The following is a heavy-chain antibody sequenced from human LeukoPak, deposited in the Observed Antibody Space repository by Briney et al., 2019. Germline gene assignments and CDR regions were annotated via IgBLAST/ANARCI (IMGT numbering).Heavy chain of an antibody. D-gene: IGHD5-18*01. CDR2: ISSSGNTI. Sequence: GSLRLSCAASGFTFSSYAMSWVRQAPGKGLEWVSYISSSGNTIDYADSVKGRFTISRDNAKNSLYLQMVSLRAEDTAVYYCARLRGYSYGYGDYWGQGTLVTVSS. J-gene: IGHJ4*02. V-gene: IGHV3-48*04. CDR3: ARLRGYSYGYGDY. CDR1: GFTFSSYA.